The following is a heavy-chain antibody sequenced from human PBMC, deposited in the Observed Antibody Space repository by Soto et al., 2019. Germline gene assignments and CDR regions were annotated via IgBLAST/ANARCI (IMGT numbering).Heavy chain of an antibody. CDR2: INHSGST. CDR1: GGSFSGYY. CDR3: AREGIQLWLHYDGMDV. Sequence: SETLSLTCAVYGGSFSGYYWSWIRQPPGKGLEWIGEINHSGSTNYNPSLKSRVTISVDTSKNQFSPKVSSVTAADTAVYYCAREGIQLWLHYDGMDVWGQGTTVTVSS. V-gene: IGHV4-34*01. J-gene: IGHJ6*02. D-gene: IGHD5-18*01.